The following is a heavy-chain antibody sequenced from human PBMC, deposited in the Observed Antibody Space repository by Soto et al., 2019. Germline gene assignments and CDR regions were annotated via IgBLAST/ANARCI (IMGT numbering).Heavy chain of an antibody. CDR3: GRGTRSDIVFVPAGNSDYYYGMDV. V-gene: IGHV1-3*01. J-gene: IGHJ6*02. Sequence: ASVKVSCKASGYTFTSYAMHWVRQAPGQRLEWMGWINAGNGNTKYSQKFQGRVTITRDTSASTAYMELSSLRSEDTAVYYCGRGTRSDIVFVPAGNSDYYYGMDVWGQGTTVTVSS. CDR1: GYTFTSYA. CDR2: INAGNGNT. D-gene: IGHD2-2*01.